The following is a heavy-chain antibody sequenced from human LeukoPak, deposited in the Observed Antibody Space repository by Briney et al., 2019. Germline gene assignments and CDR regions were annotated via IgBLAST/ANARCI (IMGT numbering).Heavy chain of an antibody. J-gene: IGHJ4*02. Sequence: GGSLRLSCAASGFTFSSYAMSWVRQAPGKGLEWVSAISGSGGSTYYADSVKGRFTISRDNSKNTLYLQMNSLRVEDTAVYYCAKIRLEESATGYWGQGTLVTVSS. V-gene: IGHV3-23*01. CDR2: ISGSGGST. CDR1: GFTFSSYA. CDR3: AKIRLEESATGY. D-gene: IGHD2-15*01.